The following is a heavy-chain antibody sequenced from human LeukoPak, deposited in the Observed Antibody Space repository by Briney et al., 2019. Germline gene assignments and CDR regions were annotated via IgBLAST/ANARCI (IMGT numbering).Heavy chain of an antibody. D-gene: IGHD3-10*01. CDR3: AREFLWFGEYYYMDV. CDR2: INSDGSST. CDR1: GFTFDDYG. J-gene: IGHJ6*03. V-gene: IGHV3-20*04. Sequence: GGSLRLSCAASGFTFDDYGMSWVRQAPGKGLEWVSGINSDGSSTSYADSVKGRFTISRDNAKNTLYLQMNSLRAEDTAVYYCAREFLWFGEYYYMDVWGKGTTVTVFS.